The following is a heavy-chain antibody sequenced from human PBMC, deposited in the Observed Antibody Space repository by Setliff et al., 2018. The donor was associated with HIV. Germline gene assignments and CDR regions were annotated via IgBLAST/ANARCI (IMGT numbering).Heavy chain of an antibody. CDR1: GYSFTRNW. V-gene: IGHV5-51*01. CDR2: IYPGDSDT. J-gene: IGHJ4*02. CDR3: ARRASKASLDY. Sequence: ESLKISCKASGYSFTRNWISWVRQMPGKGLGWVGIIYPGDSDTRYSPSFQGRVTISADKSINTAYLQWSSLQASDTAMYYCARRASKASLDYWGQGTLVTVSS.